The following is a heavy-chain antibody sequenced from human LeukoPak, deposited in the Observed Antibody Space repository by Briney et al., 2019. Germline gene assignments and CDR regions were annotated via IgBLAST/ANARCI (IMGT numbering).Heavy chain of an antibody. Sequence: ASVKVSCKASGYSFNDKYLHWVRQAPGQGLEWMGSINPNSGGTNYAQKFQGRVTMTTDTSMSTAYMELSSLRSEDTAVYYCARAPKDPRDDAFDIWGQGTMVTVSS. CDR2: INPNSGGT. CDR1: GYSFNDKY. J-gene: IGHJ3*02. V-gene: IGHV1-2*02. CDR3: ARAPKDPRDDAFDI.